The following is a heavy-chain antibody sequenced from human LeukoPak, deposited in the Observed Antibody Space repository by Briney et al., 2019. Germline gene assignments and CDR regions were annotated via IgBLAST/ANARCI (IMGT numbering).Heavy chain of an antibody. CDR3: VRNMVRGIVYFDS. V-gene: IGHV3-74*01. Sequence: GGSLRLSCAASGNYWMHWVRQAPGKGLVWVSHINSDGSWTSYADSVEGRFTISKDNAKNTVYLQMNSLRVEDTAVYYCVRNMVRGIVYFDSWGQGALVTVSS. CDR2: INSDGSWT. D-gene: IGHD3-10*01. J-gene: IGHJ4*02. CDR1: GNYW.